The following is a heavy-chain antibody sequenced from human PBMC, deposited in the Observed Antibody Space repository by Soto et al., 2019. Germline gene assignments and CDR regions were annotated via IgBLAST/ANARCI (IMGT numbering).Heavy chain of an antibody. CDR1: GGSISSGGYY. V-gene: IGHV4-31*03. J-gene: IGHJ5*02. Sequence: SETLSLTCTVSGGSISSGGYYWSWIRQHPGKGLEWIGYIYYSGSTYYNPSLKSRVTISVDTSKNQFSLKLSSVTAADTAVYYCARLGRSYGFYWFDPWGQGTLVTVSS. CDR2: IYYSGST. CDR3: ARLGRSYGFYWFDP. D-gene: IGHD5-18*01.